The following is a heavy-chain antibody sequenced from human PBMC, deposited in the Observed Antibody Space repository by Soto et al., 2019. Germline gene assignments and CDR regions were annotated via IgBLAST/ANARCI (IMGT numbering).Heavy chain of an antibody. CDR1: GGTFSSYA. CDR3: ACGYSSGWYLFDY. D-gene: IGHD6-19*01. Sequence: GASVKVSCKASGGTFSSYAISWVRQAPGQGLEWMGGIIPIFGTANYAQKFQGRVTITADESTSTAYMELSSLRSEDTAVYYCACGYSSGWYLFDYWGQGTLVTVSS. J-gene: IGHJ4*02. V-gene: IGHV1-69*13. CDR2: IIPIFGTA.